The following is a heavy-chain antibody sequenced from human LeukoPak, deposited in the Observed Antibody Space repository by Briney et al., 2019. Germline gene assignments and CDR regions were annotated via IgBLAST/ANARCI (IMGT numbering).Heavy chain of an antibody. CDR2: IYYSGST. CDR1: GGSISSNSYY. J-gene: IGHJ6*03. V-gene: IGHV4-39*07. D-gene: IGHD1-14*01. CDR3: ARASEDYYYYYMDV. Sequence: SETLSLTCAVSGGSISSNSYYWGWLRQPPGKGLEWIGSIYYSGSTIYNPSLKSRVTISVDTSKNQFSLKLSSVTAADTAVYYCARASEDYYYYYMDVWGKGTTVTISS.